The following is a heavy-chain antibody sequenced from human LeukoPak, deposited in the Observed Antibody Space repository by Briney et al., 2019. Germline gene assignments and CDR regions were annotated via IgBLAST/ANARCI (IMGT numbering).Heavy chain of an antibody. V-gene: IGHV5-51*01. J-gene: IGHJ2*01. Sequence: GETLKISCQASGYTFTTYWIGWVRQMPGKGLECMGIIYPDDSDTTYSPSFQGQVTISADKSFSTAYLQWSSLKASDTAIYYCARLGGDTYYFGSASYPNWYFDLWGRGTLVTVSS. CDR1: GYTFTTYW. CDR3: ARLGGDTYYFGSASYPNWYFDL. CDR2: IYPDDSDT. D-gene: IGHD3-10*01.